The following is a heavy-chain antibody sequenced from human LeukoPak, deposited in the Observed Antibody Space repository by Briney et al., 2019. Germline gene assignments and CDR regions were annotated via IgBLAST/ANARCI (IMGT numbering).Heavy chain of an antibody. D-gene: IGHD3-22*01. CDR3: ARDRYYDSSDHQKGGLNFDY. V-gene: IGHV4-4*07. CDR2: IYTSGST. CDR1: GGSISSYY. Sequence: SQTLSLTCTVSGGSISSYYWSWIRQPAGKGLEWIGRIYTSGSTNYNPSLKSRGTMSVDTSKNQFSLKLSSVTAADTAVYYCARDRYYDSSDHQKGGLNFDYWGQGTLVTVSS. J-gene: IGHJ4*02.